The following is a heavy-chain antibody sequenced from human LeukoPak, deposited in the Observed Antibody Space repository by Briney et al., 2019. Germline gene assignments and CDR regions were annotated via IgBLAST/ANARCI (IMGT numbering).Heavy chain of an antibody. V-gene: IGHV4-39*01. D-gene: IGHD3-22*01. CDR2: IYYSEST. CDR1: GDSISSSSYY. Sequence: SETLSLTCIVSGDSISSSSYYWGWIRQPPGKGLEWIGSIYYSESTYYNPSLKSRVTISVDTSKNQFSLKLNSVTAADTAVYYCARRPGSSVYPHYFGMDVWGQGTSVTVSS. J-gene: IGHJ6*02. CDR3: ARRPGSSVYPHYFGMDV.